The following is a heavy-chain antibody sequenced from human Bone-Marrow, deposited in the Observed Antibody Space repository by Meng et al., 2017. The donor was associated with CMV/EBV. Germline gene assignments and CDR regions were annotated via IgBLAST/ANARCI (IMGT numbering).Heavy chain of an antibody. CDR2: IIPIFGTA. D-gene: IGHD6-13*01. CDR3: GAARPQILAAAGAADY. V-gene: IGHV1-69*05. CDR1: GGTFSSYA. J-gene: IGHJ4*02. Sequence: SVKVSCKASGGTFSSYAISWVRQAPGQGLEWMGGIIPIFGTANYAQKFQGRVTITTDESTSTAYMELSSLRSEDTAVYYCGAARPQILAAAGAADYWGQGTLVTVSS.